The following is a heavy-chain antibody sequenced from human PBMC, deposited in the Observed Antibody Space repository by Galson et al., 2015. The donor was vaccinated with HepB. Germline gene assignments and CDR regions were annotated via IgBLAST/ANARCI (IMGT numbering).Heavy chain of an antibody. CDR3: ARGAHYYDTKDFDY. J-gene: IGHJ4*02. D-gene: IGHD3-22*01. V-gene: IGHV3-7*04. CDR2: IDQDGSGR. Sequence: SLRVSCAASGFTFSSYWMSWVRQAPGKGLEWVANIDQDGSGRNYVASVKGRFTISRDNAKNSLYLQMNSLRAEDTAVYYCARGAHYYDTKDFDYWGQGTLVTVSS. CDR1: GFTFSSYW.